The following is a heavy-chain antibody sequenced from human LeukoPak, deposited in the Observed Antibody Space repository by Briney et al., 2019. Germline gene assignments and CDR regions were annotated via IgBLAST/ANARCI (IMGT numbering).Heavy chain of an antibody. V-gene: IGHV3-23*01. J-gene: IGHJ4*02. Sequence: PGGSLRLSCAASGFTLSSYAMSWVRQAPGKGLEWVSAISGSGGSTYYADSVKGRFTIPRDDSKNTLYLQMNSLRAEDTTVYYCAMRGYYFDYWGQGTLVTVSS. CDR3: AMRGYYFDY. CDR2: ISGSGGST. CDR1: GFTLSSYA.